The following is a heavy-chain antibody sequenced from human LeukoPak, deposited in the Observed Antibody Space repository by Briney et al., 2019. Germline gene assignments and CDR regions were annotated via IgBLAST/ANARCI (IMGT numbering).Heavy chain of an antibody. J-gene: IGHJ3*02. CDR3: GRGRRRLRGINGDGDAFDI. V-gene: IGHV3-53*01. Sequence: GGSLRLSCAASGFSVGGNYISWVRQAPGKGLEGVSMIYSDGSIFHADSVKGRFTMSRDNSRNTLDLQMNSLRVEDTAVYFCGRGRRRLRGINGDGDAFDIWGQGTMVTVSS. D-gene: IGHD2-21*02. CDR1: GFSVGGNY. CDR2: IYSDGSI.